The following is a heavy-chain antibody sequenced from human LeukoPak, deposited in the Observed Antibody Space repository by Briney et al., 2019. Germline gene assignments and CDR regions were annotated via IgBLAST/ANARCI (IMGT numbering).Heavy chain of an antibody. J-gene: IGHJ4*02. V-gene: IGHV3-30-3*01. D-gene: IGHD5-18*01. CDR3: ARGSNVDTAMAIDY. Sequence: GGSLRLSCAASGFTFSSFAMHWVRQAPGKGLEWVAVISYDGSSKYYADSVKGRFTISRDNSKNTLYLQMNSLRAEDTAVYYCARGSNVDTAMAIDYWDQGTLVTVTS. CDR2: ISYDGSSK. CDR1: GFTFSSFA.